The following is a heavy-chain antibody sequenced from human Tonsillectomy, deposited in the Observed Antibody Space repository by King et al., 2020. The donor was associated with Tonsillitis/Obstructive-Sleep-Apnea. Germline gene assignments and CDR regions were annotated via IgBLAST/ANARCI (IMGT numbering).Heavy chain of an antibody. J-gene: IGHJ4*02. Sequence: QLVQSGAEMRKPGASVKVSCKASGYTFTNHGISWVRQAPGQGLEWMGWISADNGNTNYALKLQGRVTMTTDTSTSTAYMELRSLRPDDTAVYYCARTSRSSDFDYWGQGPLVTVSS. D-gene: IGHD3-16*01. CDR1: GYTFTNHG. CDR3: ARTSRSSDFDY. CDR2: ISADNGNT. V-gene: IGHV1-18*01.